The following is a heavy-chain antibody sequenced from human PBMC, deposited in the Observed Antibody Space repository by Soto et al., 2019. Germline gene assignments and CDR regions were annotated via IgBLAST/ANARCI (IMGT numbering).Heavy chain of an antibody. V-gene: IGHV3-33*01. J-gene: IGHJ4*02. Sequence: GGSLRLSCAASGFTFSSYGMHWVRQAPGKGLEWVAVIWYDGSNKYYADSVKGRFTISRDNSKNTLYLQMNSLRAEDTAVYYCARDPIVATGSCGGDCYSLGYYFDYWGQGTLVTVYS. D-gene: IGHD2-21*02. CDR1: GFTFSSYG. CDR2: IWYDGSNK. CDR3: ARDPIVATGSCGGDCYSLGYYFDY.